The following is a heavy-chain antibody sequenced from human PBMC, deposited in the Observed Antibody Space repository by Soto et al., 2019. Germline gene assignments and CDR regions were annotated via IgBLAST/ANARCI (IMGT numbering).Heavy chain of an antibody. CDR3: AKELVYGYSSGWAAVD. D-gene: IGHD6-19*01. V-gene: IGHV3-30*18. Sequence: QVQLVESGGGVVQPGRSLRLSCAASGFTFSSYGMHWVRQAPGKGLEWVAVISYDGSNKYYADSVKGRFTISRDNSKNTLYLQMNSLRAEDTAVYYCAKELVYGYSSGWAAVDWGQGTLVTVSS. CDR2: ISYDGSNK. CDR1: GFTFSSYG. J-gene: IGHJ4*02.